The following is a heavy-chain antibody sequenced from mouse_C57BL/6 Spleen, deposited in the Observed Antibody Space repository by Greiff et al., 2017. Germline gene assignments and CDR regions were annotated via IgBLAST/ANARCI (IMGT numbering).Heavy chain of an antibody. CDR3: ARDHWDGGMDY. V-gene: IGHV5-16*01. Sequence: EVKLLESEGGLVQPGSSMKLSCTASGFTFSDYYIAWVRQVPEKGLEWVANINCDGSSTYYLDSLKSRFILSRDNAKNILYLQLSSLKSEDTATYYCARDHWDGGMDYWGQGTSVTVSS. J-gene: IGHJ4*01. CDR1: GFTFSDYY. CDR2: INCDGSST. D-gene: IGHD4-1*01.